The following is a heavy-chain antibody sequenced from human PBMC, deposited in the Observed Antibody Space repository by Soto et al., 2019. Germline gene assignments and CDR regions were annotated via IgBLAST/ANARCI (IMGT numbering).Heavy chain of an antibody. Sequence: WGSLRLSCAVSGFIFINYAISFVRPAPGKGLEWVSVITIGGGATYADSVKGRFIISRDNSRNTLYLQMNSLRVEDTAVYYCAKEFPGSLYYWGQGTLVTVSS. CDR3: AKEFPGSLYY. J-gene: IGHJ4*02. V-gene: IGHV3-23*01. CDR1: GFIFINYA. D-gene: IGHD6-19*01. CDR2: ITIGGGA.